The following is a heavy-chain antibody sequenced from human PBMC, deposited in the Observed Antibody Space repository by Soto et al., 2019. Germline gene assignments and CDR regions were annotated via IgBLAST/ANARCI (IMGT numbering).Heavy chain of an antibody. V-gene: IGHV1-8*01. CDR3: ARGRLAVDCSGGSCYHLDY. CDR1: GYSFSSDV. J-gene: IGHJ4*02. D-gene: IGHD2-15*01. CDR2: MNPKSGNT. Sequence: GASVKVSCKASGYSFSSDVNWVRQATGLGLEYMGWMNPKSGNTGHAQKFQGRVTLTRDTSINTAYMELSNLRSDDTAVYYCARGRLAVDCSGGSCYHLDYWGQGTQVTVSS.